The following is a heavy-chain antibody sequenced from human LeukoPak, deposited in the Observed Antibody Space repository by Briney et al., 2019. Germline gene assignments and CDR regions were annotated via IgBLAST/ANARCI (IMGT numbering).Heavy chain of an antibody. D-gene: IGHD3-22*01. J-gene: IGHJ4*02. CDR2: ISAYNGNT. Sequence: ASVKVSCKASDYTFTNYGVSWVRQPPGQGLEWMGWISAYNGNTKYAHEFQGRVTMTTDTSTSTAYMELKSLRSDDTAVYFCARDSNYYYDSSGYNDYFDFWGQGTLVTVSS. CDR3: ARDSNYYYDSSGYNDYFDF. V-gene: IGHV1-18*01. CDR1: DYTFTNYG.